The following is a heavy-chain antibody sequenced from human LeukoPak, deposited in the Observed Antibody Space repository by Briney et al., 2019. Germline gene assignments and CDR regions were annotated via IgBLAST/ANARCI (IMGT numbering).Heavy chain of an antibody. V-gene: IGHV4-34*01. CDR2: INHSGST. CDR1: GGSFSGYY. J-gene: IGHJ4*02. CDR3: AREPWIQLWLHVGGKYYFDY. D-gene: IGHD5-18*01. Sequence: SETLSLTCAVYGGSFSGYYWSWIRQPPGKWREWIGEINHSGSTNYNPSLKSRVTISVDTSKNQFSLKLSSVTAADTAVYYCAREPWIQLWLHVGGKYYFDYWGQGTLVTVSS.